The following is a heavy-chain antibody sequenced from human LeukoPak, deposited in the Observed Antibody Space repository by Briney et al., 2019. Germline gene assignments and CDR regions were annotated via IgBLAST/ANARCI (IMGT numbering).Heavy chain of an antibody. CDR1: GFTFSTYT. V-gene: IGHV3-21*06. J-gene: IGHJ5*02. CDR3: VTIPNSANFPNWFDP. CDR2: ISGSSSYI. D-gene: IGHD4/OR15-4a*01. Sequence: GGSLRLXCAASGFTFSTYTMNWGRQAPGEGLEWVSSISGSSSYIYYADSVKGRFTISRDNAKNSLYLQMNSLRGDDTAVYYCVTIPNSANFPNWFDPWGQGTLVTVSS.